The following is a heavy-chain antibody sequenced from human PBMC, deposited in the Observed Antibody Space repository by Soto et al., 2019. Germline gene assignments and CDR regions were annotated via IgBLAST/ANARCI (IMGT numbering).Heavy chain of an antibody. J-gene: IGHJ5*02. V-gene: IGHV4-34*01. Sequence: SETLSLTGAVYGGSFSGYYWSWIRQPPGKGLEWIGEINHSGSTNYNPSLKSRVTISVDTSKNQFSLKLSSVTAADTAVYYCARDSSSWYTVVRWSRWFDPWGQGTLVSVSS. CDR1: GGSFSGYY. D-gene: IGHD6-13*01. CDR3: ARDSSSWYTVVRWSRWFDP. CDR2: INHSGST.